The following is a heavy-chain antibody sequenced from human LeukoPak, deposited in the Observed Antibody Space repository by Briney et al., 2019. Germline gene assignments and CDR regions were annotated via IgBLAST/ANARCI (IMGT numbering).Heavy chain of an antibody. D-gene: IGHD3-22*01. CDR3: AKTPTRYYDSSGYYYFDF. Sequence: GGSLRLSCAASGFXFSTYAITWVRQAPGKGLEWLSDISGSGGFTNYADSVKGRFTISRDNSKNTLYLQMNSLRAEDTAVYYCAKTPTRYYDSSGYYYFDFWGQGTLVTVSS. J-gene: IGHJ4*02. CDR2: ISGSGGFT. V-gene: IGHV3-23*01. CDR1: GFXFSTYA.